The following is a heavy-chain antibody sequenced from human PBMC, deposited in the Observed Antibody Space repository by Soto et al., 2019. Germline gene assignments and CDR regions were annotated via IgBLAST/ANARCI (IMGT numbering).Heavy chain of an antibody. CDR2: IYWYNGK. D-gene: IGHD2-21*01. J-gene: IGHJ5*01. Sequence: QITLKESGPTLVKPTHTLTLTCTFSVVSLSTHGVGVGWIRQPPGKALEWVALIYWYNGKRDSPSLKNRVTTAEDTSQNHVVLTLNHMDHVDTATYYCEHEFWTQRENYGGVKCYEDSWRQGIPVAVSS. CDR3: EHEFWTQRENYGGVKCYEDS. CDR1: VVSLSTHGVG. V-gene: IGHV2-5*01.